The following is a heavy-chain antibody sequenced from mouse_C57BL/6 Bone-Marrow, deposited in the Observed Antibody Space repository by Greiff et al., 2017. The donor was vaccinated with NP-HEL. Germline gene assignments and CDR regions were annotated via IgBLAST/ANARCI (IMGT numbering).Heavy chain of an antibody. V-gene: IGHV1-52*01. Sequence: QVQLQQPGAELVRPGSSVKLSCKASGYTFTSYWMHWVKQRPIQGLEWIGNIDPSDSETHYNQKFKYKATLTVDKSSSTAYMQLSSLTSEDSAVYYCAQDSSGTWFAYWGQGTLVTVSA. J-gene: IGHJ3*01. CDR2: IDPSDSET. CDR3: AQDSSGTWFAY. CDR1: GYTFTSYW. D-gene: IGHD3-2*02.